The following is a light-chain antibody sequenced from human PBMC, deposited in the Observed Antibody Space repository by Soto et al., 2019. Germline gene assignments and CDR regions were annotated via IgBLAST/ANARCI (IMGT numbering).Light chain of an antibody. CDR3: QQRDKRPLYT. CDR1: QSVSSY. V-gene: IGKV3-11*01. J-gene: IGKJ2*01. Sequence: EIVLTQSPATLSLSLGERATLSCRASQSVSSYLAWYQHKAGQAPRLLIYDASHRATGVPARFSGSGSGTDFTLTISSLEPEDFAVYYCQQRDKRPLYTFGQGTKLEIK. CDR2: DAS.